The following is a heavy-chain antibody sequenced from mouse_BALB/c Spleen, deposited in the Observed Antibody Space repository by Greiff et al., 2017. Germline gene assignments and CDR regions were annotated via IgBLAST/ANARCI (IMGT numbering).Heavy chain of an antibody. J-gene: IGHJ3*01. CDR3: AREGRYEAWFDY. CDR1: GYTFTSYW. D-gene: IGHD2-14*01. CDR2: INPSSGYT. Sequence: VQLQQPGSELVRPGASVKLSCKASGYTFTSYWMHWVKQRPGQGLEWIGYINPSSGYTNYNQKFKDKATLTADKSSSTAYMQLSSLTSEDSAVYYCAREGRYEAWFDYWGQGTLVTVSA. V-gene: IGHV1S26*01.